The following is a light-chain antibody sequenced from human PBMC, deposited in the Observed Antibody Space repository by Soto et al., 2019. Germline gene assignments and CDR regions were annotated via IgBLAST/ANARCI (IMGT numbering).Light chain of an antibody. J-gene: IGLJ1*01. Sequence: QSVLTQPPSVSGAPGQRVTISCTGSDSSIGAGYDVHWYQQLPGTPPKVLIYGNSNRPSGVPDRFSASKSGTSASLAITGLQAEDEADYYCSSYTSSSTLFGTGTKVTVL. CDR1: DSSIGAGYD. CDR3: SSYTSSSTL. CDR2: GNS. V-gene: IGLV1-40*01.